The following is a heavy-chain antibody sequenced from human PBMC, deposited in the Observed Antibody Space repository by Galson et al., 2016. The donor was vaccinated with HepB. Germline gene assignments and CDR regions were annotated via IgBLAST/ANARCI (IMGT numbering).Heavy chain of an antibody. D-gene: IGHD3-10*01. J-gene: IGHJ4*02. Sequence: SLRLSCAASGFTFYNYAMDWVRQAPGGGLEWVAAIGGNGSPKYYADSVRGRFSISRDNSKNTLYLQMNSLRAEDTALYYCARGGGHGFFDYWGQGTQVTVSS. CDR3: ARGGGHGFFDY. CDR1: GFTFYNYA. V-gene: IGHV3-23*01. CDR2: IGGNGSPK.